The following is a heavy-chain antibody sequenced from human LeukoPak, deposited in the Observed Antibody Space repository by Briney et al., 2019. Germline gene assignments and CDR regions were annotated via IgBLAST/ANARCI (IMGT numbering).Heavy chain of an antibody. CDR1: GGSISSSSYY. V-gene: IGHV4-39*01. J-gene: IGHJ4*02. D-gene: IGHD4-17*01. CDR3: ARGHGDFGY. Sequence: SETLSLTCTVSGGSISSSSYYWGWIRQPPGKGLEWIGSIYYSGSTYYNPSLKSRVTISVDTSKNQFSLKLSSVTAADTAVYYCARGHGDFGYWGQGTLVTVSS. CDR2: IYYSGST.